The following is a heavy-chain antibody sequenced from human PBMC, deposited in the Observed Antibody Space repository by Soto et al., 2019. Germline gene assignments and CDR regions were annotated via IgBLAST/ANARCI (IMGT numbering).Heavy chain of an antibody. CDR2: INAGNGNT. CDR1: GYTFTSYA. Sequence: QVKLVQSGAEVKKPGASVKVSCKASGYTFTSYAMHWVRQAPGQRLEWMGWINAGNGNTKYSQKFQGRVTIMRDTSASAAYMELSSLRAEDTALYYCARVLGGCLDYWGQGTLVTVSS. V-gene: IGHV1-3*01. CDR3: ARVLGGCLDY. J-gene: IGHJ4*02.